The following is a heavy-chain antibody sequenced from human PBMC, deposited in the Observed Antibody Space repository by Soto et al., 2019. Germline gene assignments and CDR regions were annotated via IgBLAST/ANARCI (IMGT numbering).Heavy chain of an antibody. D-gene: IGHD2-8*01. Sequence: SQTLSLTCAISGDSVSTNSATWDWIRLSPSRGLEWLGRTYYRSNWYTDYAVSVKGRITISPDTSNNQLSLQLNSVTPDDTAVYYCARLIGNSWLDSWGQGTLVTVSS. V-gene: IGHV6-1*01. J-gene: IGHJ5*01. CDR3: ARLIGNSWLDS. CDR2: TYYRSNWYT. CDR1: GDSVSTNSAT.